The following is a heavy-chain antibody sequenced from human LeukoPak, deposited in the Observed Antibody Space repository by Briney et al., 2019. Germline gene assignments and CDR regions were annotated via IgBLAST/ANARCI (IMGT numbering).Heavy chain of an antibody. CDR1: GFTLSSYA. Sequence: PRGSLRLSCAAPGFTLSSYAMSRVRQAPGEGVEWVSAICGSGGSTYYADSVKGRFTISRDNSKNTLYLQMNSLRAEDTAVYYCAKDVGEVITAVFDYWGQGTLVTVYS. V-gene: IGHV3-23*01. CDR2: ICGSGGST. D-gene: IGHD3-22*01. CDR3: AKDVGEVITAVFDY. J-gene: IGHJ4*02.